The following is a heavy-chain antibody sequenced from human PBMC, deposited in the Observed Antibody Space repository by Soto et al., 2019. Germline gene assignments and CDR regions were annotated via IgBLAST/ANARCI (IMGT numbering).Heavy chain of an antibody. D-gene: IGHD2-2*02. V-gene: IGHV3-7*01. CDR1: TFTFSNHW. CDR2: INQGGSAK. Sequence: EVQLVESGGGLVQPGGSLRLSCAASTFTFSNHWMSWVRQAPGKGLEWVANINQGGSAKYYLDSVKGRFTISRDNAKNSLDLQMNSLRDEDTAVYYCARIYCSTTSCYIDYWGQGTLVTVSS. CDR3: ARIYCSTTSCYIDY. J-gene: IGHJ4*02.